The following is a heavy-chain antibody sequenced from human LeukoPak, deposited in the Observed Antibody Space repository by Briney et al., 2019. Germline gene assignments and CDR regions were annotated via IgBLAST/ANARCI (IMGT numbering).Heavy chain of an antibody. V-gene: IGHV3-7*01. J-gene: IGHJ4*02. CDR3: AREWELLPRLADY. CDR2: IKQDGSEK. Sequence: GGSLRLSCAASGFTFSSYWMSWVRQAPGKGLEWVANIKQDGSEKYYVDSVKGRFTISRDNAKNSLYLQMNSLRAEDTAVYYCAREWELLPRLADYWGQGTLVTISS. CDR1: GFTFSSYW. D-gene: IGHD1-26*01.